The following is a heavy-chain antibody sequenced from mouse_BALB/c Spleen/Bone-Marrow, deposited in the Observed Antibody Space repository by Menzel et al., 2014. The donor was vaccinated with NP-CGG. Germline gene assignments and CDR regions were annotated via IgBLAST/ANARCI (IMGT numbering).Heavy chain of an antibody. CDR1: GYSFTTYW. CDR2: INPSNDRT. CDR3: ARYDGPAWFAY. V-gene: IGHV1S81*02. Sequence: QVQLQQSGAELVKPGASVRLSCKASGYSFTTYWIHWVKQRPGQGLEWIGEINPSNDRTNYNEKFKSKATLTVDKSSSTAYMQLSSLTSEDSAVYYCARYDGPAWFAYWGQGTLVTVSA. J-gene: IGHJ3*01. D-gene: IGHD2-3*01.